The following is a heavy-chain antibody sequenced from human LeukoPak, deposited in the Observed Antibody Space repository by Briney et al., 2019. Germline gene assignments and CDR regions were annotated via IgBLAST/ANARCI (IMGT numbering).Heavy chain of an antibody. J-gene: IGHJ4*02. V-gene: IGHV4-34*01. CDR3: ASLSSSSMDY. CDR2: INHSGST. D-gene: IGHD6-6*01. Sequence: PETLSLTCAVYGGSFSGYYWSWIRQPPGKGLEWIGEINHSGSTNYNPSLKSRVTISVDTSKNQFSLKLSSVTAADTAVYYCASLSSSSMDYWGQGTLVTVSS. CDR1: GGSFSGYY.